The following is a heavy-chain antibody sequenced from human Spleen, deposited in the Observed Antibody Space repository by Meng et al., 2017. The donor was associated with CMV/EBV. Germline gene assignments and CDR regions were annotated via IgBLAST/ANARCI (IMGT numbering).Heavy chain of an antibody. CDR2: ISSSSSYI. Sequence: EVQLVESGGGVVKPGGSLSLSCAASGFTFSSYSMNWVRQAPGKGLEWVSSISSSSSYIYYADSVKGRFTISRDNAKNSLYLQMNSLRAEDTAVYYCARDRSRDGFFDYWGQGTLVTVAS. J-gene: IGHJ4*02. D-gene: IGHD5-24*01. V-gene: IGHV3-21*01. CDR1: GFTFSSYS. CDR3: ARDRSRDGFFDY.